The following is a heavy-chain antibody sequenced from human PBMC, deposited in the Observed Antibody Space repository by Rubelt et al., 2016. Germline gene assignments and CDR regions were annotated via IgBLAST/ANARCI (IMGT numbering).Heavy chain of an antibody. D-gene: IGHD2-2*01. J-gene: IGHJ4*02. CDR1: GGSFSGYY. CDR3: HIVVVPAAIDY. Sequence: QVQLQQWGAGLLKPSETLSLTCAVYGGSFSGYYWSWIRQPPGKGLEWIGEINHSGSTNYNPSLKSRVTRSVDTSKNQFSLKLSSVTAAETAVYYCHIVVVPAAIDYWGQGTLVTVSS. V-gene: IGHV4-34*01. CDR2: INHSGST.